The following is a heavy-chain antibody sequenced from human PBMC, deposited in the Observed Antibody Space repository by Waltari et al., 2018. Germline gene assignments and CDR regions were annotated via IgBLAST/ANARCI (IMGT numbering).Heavy chain of an antibody. V-gene: IGHV1-8*01. CDR1: GYRFYSYE. CDR3: ARGRDVFAGVDYNWFDP. Sequence: QVQLVQSGAEVMKSGASVKVSCHASGYRFYSYEINWVRQAAGQGLEWMGWMKPKRVNTGYAQKFRCRVTLTGDTSTSTAYMVLSGLKSEDTAIYYCARGRDVFAGVDYNWFDPWGQGTLVTVSS. J-gene: IGHJ5*02. CDR2: MKPKRVNT. D-gene: IGHD5-12*01.